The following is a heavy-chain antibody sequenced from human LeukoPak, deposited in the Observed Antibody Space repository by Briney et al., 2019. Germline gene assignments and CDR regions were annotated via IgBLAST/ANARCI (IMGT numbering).Heavy chain of an antibody. D-gene: IGHD3-22*01. CDR1: GGSINSSNSY. J-gene: IGHJ4*02. CDR2: FYYSGYT. CDR3: ARDPSYSSALRFFDY. Sequence: SETLSLTCTVSGGSINSSNSYWGWIRQPPGKGLEWIGTFYYSGYTYHNPSLKSRVTISVDTSKNHFSLKLTSVTAADTAVYYCARDPSYSSALRFFDYWGQGTLVTVSS. V-gene: IGHV4-39*07.